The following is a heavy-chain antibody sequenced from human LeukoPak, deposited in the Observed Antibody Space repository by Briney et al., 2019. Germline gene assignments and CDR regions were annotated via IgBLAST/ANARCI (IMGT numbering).Heavy chain of an antibody. Sequence: GGSLRLSCVGSGFIFRNYPMYWVRQAPGKGLEWVAVISYDGNTQYYADSVKGRFTISRDNAKNSLYLQMNSLRAEDTAVYYCAADSSGYPDRYWGQGTLVTVSS. CDR3: AADSSGYPDRY. D-gene: IGHD3-22*01. V-gene: IGHV3-30*04. J-gene: IGHJ4*02. CDR1: GFIFRNYP. CDR2: ISYDGNTQ.